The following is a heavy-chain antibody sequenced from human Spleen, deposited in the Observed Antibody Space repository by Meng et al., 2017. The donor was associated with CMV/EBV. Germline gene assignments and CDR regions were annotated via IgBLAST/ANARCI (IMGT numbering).Heavy chain of an antibody. D-gene: IGHD2-21*02. CDR2: IYHSGST. CDR3: ARVVTALWGYYFDY. CDR1: GGSISSGGYS. V-gene: IGHV4-30-2*01. Sequence: QLPLPESGAGLVKPSQTLSLTCAVSGGSISSGGYSWSWIRQPPGKGLEWIGYIYHSGSTYYNPSLKSRVTISVDRSKNQFSLKLSSVTAADTAVYYCARVVTALWGYYFDYWGQGTLVTVSS. J-gene: IGHJ4*02.